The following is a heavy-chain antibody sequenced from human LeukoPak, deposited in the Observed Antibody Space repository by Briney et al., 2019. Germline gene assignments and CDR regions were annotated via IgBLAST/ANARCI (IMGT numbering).Heavy chain of an antibody. CDR2: IIPIFGTA. CDR3: ARDGRELEDTAMVPYWFDP. Sequence: SVKVSCKASGYTFTNYGISWVRQAPGQGLEWMGGIIPIFGTANYAQKFQGRVTITADESTSTAYMELSSLRSEDTAVYYCARDGRELEDTAMVPYWFDPWGQGTLVTVA. V-gene: IGHV1-69*13. D-gene: IGHD5-18*01. CDR1: GYTFTNYG. J-gene: IGHJ5*02.